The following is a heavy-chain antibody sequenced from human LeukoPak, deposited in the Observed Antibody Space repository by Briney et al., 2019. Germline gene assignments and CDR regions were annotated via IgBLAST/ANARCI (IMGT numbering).Heavy chain of an antibody. CDR3: AKKEGDTYASWYMDA. J-gene: IGHJ6*03. CDR2: TIVSGAAT. D-gene: IGHD2-21*02. CDR1: GVTFSDFA. Sequence: HPGGCLRLSSAASGVTFSDFAMSWGRQAPRKGVGRVSGTIVSGAATFYADSVKGRLTISRDNSKNTLFLQMNSLRAEDTATYYCAKKEGDTYASWYMDAWGKGITVAVSS. V-gene: IGHV3-23*01.